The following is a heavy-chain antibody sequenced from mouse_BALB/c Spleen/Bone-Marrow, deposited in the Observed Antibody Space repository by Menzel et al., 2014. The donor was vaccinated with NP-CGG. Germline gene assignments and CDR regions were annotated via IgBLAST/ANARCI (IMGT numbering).Heavy chain of an antibody. CDR2: IRNKANGYTT. D-gene: IGHD6-1*01. CDR1: GFTFTNYF. CDR3: ARDYNGYFDF. V-gene: IGHV7-3*02. J-gene: IGHJ2*01. Sequence: EVHLVESGGGLVQPGGSLRLSCTPSGFTFTNYFMTWVRQPPGKALEWLGFIRNKANGYTTEYNPSVKGRFTISRDNSLGIFYLQMNTLRAEDSAIYYCARDYNGYFDFWGQGTTLTVSS.